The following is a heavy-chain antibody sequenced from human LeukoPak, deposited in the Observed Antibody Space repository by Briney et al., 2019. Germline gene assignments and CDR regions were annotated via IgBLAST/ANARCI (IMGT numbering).Heavy chain of an antibody. Sequence: SQTLSLTCAISGDSVSSKNGAWNWIRQSPARGLEWLGRTYYRSKWYDEYADSVKGRVTISPDTSRNQFSLHVYSVTPEDTAVYYCARDLGTSGWYTFDFWGQGTLVTVSS. CDR2: TYYRSKWYD. V-gene: IGHV6-1*01. CDR1: GDSVSSKNGA. D-gene: IGHD6-19*01. J-gene: IGHJ5*01. CDR3: ARDLGTSGWYTFDF.